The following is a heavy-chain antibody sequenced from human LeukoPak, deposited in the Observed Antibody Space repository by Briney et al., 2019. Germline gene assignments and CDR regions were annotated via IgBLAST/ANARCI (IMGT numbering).Heavy chain of an antibody. V-gene: IGHV4-38-2*02. D-gene: IGHD4-17*01. CDR3: ARLGTVTGYGMDV. Sequence: SETLSLTCTVSGYSISSGYYWGWIRQPPGKGLEWIGSIYHSGSTYYNPSLKSRVTISVDTSKNQFSLKLSSVTAADTAVYYCARLGTVTGYGMDVWGQGTTVTVSS. CDR2: IYHSGST. CDR1: GYSISSGYY. J-gene: IGHJ6*02.